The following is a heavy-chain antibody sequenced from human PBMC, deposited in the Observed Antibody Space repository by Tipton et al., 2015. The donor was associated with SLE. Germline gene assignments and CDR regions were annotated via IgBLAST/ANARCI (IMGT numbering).Heavy chain of an antibody. D-gene: IGHD4-11*01. Sequence: SLRLSCAASGFTFSDYYMSWIRQAPGKGLEWVSYISSSGSTMYYADSVKGRFTISRDNAKNSMYLQMNSLRAEDTAVYYCARARGAYSSFDYWGQGALVTVSS. V-gene: IGHV3-11*04. J-gene: IGHJ4*02. CDR1: GFTFSDYY. CDR3: ARARGAYSSFDY. CDR2: ISSSGSTM.